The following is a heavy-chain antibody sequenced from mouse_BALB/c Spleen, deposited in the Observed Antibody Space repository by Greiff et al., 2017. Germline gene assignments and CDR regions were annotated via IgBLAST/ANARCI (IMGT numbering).Heavy chain of an antibody. V-gene: IGHV1-18*01. CDR2: INPNNGGT. CDR1: GYTFTDYN. CDR3: ARRGYYYGSGLYYAMDY. J-gene: IGHJ4*01. D-gene: IGHD1-1*01. Sequence: EVQLQQSGPELVKPGASVKIPCKASGYTFTDYNMDWVKQSHGKSLEWIGDINPNNGGTIYNQKFKGKATLTVDKSSSTAYMELRSLTSEDTAVYYCARRGYYYGSGLYYAMDYWGQGTSVTVSS.